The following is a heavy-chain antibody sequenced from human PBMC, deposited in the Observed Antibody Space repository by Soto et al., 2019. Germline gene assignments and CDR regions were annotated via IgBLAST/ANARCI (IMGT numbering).Heavy chain of an antibody. CDR1: GVSITTTSYY. J-gene: IGHJ4*02. CDR3: ARHGSY. CDR2: VYFSGTT. Sequence: PSETLSLTCTVSGVSITTTSYYWGWIRQPPGKGLEWIGSVYFSGTTYYNPSLKRRVTISVDTSKNHFSLRLSSVTAADTAIYYCARHGSYWGQGTLVTVSS. V-gene: IGHV4-39*01.